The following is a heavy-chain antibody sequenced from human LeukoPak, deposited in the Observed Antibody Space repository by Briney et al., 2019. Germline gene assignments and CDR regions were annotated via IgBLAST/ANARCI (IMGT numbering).Heavy chain of an antibody. CDR1: GGSISSSSYY. V-gene: IGHV4-39*01. CDR2: IYYSGST. D-gene: IGHD3-22*01. CDR3: ARFYYYDSSGYYSHFPFDY. Sequence: SETLSLTCTVSGGSISSSSYYWGWIRQPPGKGLEWIGSIYYSGSTYYNPSLKSRVTISVDTSKNQFSLKLSSVTAADTAVYYCARFYYYDSSGYYSHFPFDYWGQGTLVTVSS. J-gene: IGHJ4*02.